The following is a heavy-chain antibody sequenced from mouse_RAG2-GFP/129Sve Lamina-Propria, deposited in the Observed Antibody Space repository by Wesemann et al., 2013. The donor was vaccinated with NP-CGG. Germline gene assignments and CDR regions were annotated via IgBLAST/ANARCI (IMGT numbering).Heavy chain of an antibody. J-gene: IGHJ1*03. CDR3: TSQTGTREDWYFDV. CDR2: ISSGGDYI. Sequence: DVKLVESGEGLVKPGGSLKLSCAASGFTFSSYAMSWVRQTPEKRLEWVAYISSGGDYIYYADTVKGRFTISRDNARNTLYLQMSSLKSEDTAMYYCTSQTGTREDWYFDVWGTGTTVTVSS. D-gene: IGHD4-1*01. CDR1: GFTFSSYA. V-gene: IGHV5-9-1*02.